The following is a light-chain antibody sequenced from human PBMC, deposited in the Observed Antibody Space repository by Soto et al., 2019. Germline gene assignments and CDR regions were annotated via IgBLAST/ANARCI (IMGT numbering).Light chain of an antibody. V-gene: IGLV2-11*01. J-gene: IGLJ3*02. CDR2: DIS. Sequence: QSVLTQPASVSGSPGQSITISCTGTSNDVGGYDYVSWYQQHPGKVPKLVIYDISQRPSGVPDRFSGSQSGSTASLTISGLQAEDEADFYCCSHAGSFTWVFGGGTKVTVL. CDR1: SNDVGGYDY. CDR3: CSHAGSFTWV.